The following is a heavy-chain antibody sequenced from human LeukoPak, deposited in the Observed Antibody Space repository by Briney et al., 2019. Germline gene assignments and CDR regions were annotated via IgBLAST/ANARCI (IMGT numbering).Heavy chain of an antibody. J-gene: IGHJ4*02. D-gene: IGHD6-19*01. CDR2: VYYTGST. V-gene: IGHV4-61*08. CDR3: ARGRLGSGWFETSGYFDY. Sequence: SETLSLTCTVSAGSVTNGDYYWSWLRQPPGKALEWIGFVYYTGSTYYTPSLEGRATISVDTSKNQFSVKLSSVTAADTAVYYCARGRLGSGWFETSGYFDYWGQGTLVTVSS. CDR1: AGSVTNGDYY.